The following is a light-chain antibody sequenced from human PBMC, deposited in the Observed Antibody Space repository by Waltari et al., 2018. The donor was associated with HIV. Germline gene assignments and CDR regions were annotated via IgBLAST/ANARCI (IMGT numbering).Light chain of an antibody. CDR2: EVN. Sequence: QSALTQPASVSGSPGQSITISCTGTNSDIGTYNYVSWYQQQSGKAPRLLLSEVNNLPSGVSNRSSGSNAGNSASLSISGLQAEDGGKYYCSSYTATKILVFGGGTDVTVL. J-gene: IGLJ2*01. V-gene: IGLV2-14*03. CDR3: SSYTATKILV. CDR1: NSDIGTYNY.